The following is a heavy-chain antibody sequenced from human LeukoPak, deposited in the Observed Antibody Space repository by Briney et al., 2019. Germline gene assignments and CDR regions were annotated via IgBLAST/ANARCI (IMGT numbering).Heavy chain of an antibody. CDR2: IKSKTDGGTT. CDR3: AREQVVVGRGYYGMDV. CDR1: GFTFSNAW. Sequence: GGSLRLSCAASGFTFSNAWMSWVRQALGKGLEWVGRIKSKTDGGTTDYAAPVKGRFTISRDNSMNTLYLQMNSLRVDDTAVYYCAREQVVVGRGYYGMDVWGQGTTVTVSS. D-gene: IGHD2-2*01. V-gene: IGHV3-15*01. J-gene: IGHJ6*02.